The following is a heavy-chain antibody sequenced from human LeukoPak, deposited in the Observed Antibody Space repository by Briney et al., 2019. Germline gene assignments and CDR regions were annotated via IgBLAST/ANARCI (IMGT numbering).Heavy chain of an antibody. J-gene: IGHJ4*02. CDR2: IRSKANSYAT. Sequence: PGGSLRLSCAASGFTFSGSAMHWVRQASGKGLEWVGRIRSKANSYATAYAASVKGRFTISRDDSKNTAYLQMNSLKTEDTAVYYCTRVDDSSGYSGYWGQGTLVTVSS. V-gene: IGHV3-73*01. CDR1: GFTFSGSA. CDR3: TRVDDSSGYSGY. D-gene: IGHD3-22*01.